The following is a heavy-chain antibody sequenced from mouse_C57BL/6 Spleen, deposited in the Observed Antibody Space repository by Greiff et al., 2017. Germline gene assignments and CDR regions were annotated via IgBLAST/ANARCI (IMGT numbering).Heavy chain of an antibody. V-gene: IGHV7-3*01. J-gene: IGHJ2*01. Sequence: EVQGVESGGGLVQPGGSLSLSCAASGFTFTDYYMSWVRQPPGQALEWLGFIRNKANGYTTEYSESVKGRFTISRDNSQSILYLQMNALRAEDSATYYCARFNNYYGSSPYYFDYWGQGTTLTVSS. CDR1: GFTFTDYY. D-gene: IGHD1-1*01. CDR2: IRNKANGYTT. CDR3: ARFNNYYGSSPYYFDY.